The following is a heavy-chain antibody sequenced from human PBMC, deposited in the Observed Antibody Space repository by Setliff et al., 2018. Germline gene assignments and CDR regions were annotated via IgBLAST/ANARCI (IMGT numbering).Heavy chain of an antibody. D-gene: IGHD5-18*01. CDR3: ARDSSRIQDTYYYYFGMDV. Sequence: LRLSCAASGFTFSSYSMNWVRQAPGKGLEWVSYISSSSSTIYYADSVKGRFTISRDNAKNSLYLQMNSLRAEDTAVYYCARDSSRIQDTYYYYFGMDVWGQGTPVTVSS. CDR1: GFTFSSYS. CDR2: ISSSSSTI. J-gene: IGHJ6*02. V-gene: IGHV3-48*01.